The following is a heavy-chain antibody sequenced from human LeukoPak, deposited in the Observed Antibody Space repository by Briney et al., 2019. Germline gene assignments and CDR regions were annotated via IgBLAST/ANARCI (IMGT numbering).Heavy chain of an antibody. Sequence: GGSLRLSCAASGFTFSNYAMHWVRQAPGKGLEYVSAISSNGGSTYYANSVKGRFTISRDNSKNTLYLQMGSLRAEDLAVYYCARDGFDYWGQGTLVTVSS. CDR1: GFTFSNYA. CDR3: ARDGFDY. CDR2: ISSNGGST. V-gene: IGHV3-64*01. J-gene: IGHJ4*02.